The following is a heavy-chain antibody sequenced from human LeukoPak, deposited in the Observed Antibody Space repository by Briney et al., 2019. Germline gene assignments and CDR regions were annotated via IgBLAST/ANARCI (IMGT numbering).Heavy chain of an antibody. CDR2: INQDGSVK. CDR1: GFTFSRSW. J-gene: IGHJ4*02. D-gene: IGHD3-16*01. Sequence: PGGSLRLSCAGSGFTFSRSWMTWVRQAPGKGLEWVASINQDGSVKHYMDSVKGRFTISRGNAENSLHLQMHSLRAEDTAVYYCAKLLGDVTTFDYWGQGTLVTVSS. CDR3: AKLLGDVTTFDY. V-gene: IGHV3-7*01.